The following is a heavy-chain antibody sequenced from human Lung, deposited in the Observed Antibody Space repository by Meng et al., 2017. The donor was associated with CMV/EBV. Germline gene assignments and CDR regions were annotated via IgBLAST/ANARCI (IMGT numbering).Heavy chain of an antibody. D-gene: IGHD3-22*01. J-gene: IGHJ4*02. CDR1: AGSISSYGSF. CDR3: VGYYDRSGHHYFDY. CDR2: IYYSGGT. V-gene: IGHV4-39*02. Sequence: SETLSLTCSVSAGSISSYGSFWGWIRQPPGKGLEWFGMIYYSGGTHYNPSLKRRVIVSVDTSKKNFSLKLSSVTAADSGVYYCVGYYDRSGHHYFDYWGQGPLVXVSS.